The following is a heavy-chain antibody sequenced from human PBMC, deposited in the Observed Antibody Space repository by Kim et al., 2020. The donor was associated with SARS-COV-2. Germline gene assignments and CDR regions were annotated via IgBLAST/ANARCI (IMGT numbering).Heavy chain of an antibody. V-gene: IGHV3-33*01. Sequence: YHTDSVKCRCPLPRDNSKTTVDLQMNSLRAEDTAVYYCARDGYNLSCFDYWGQGTLVTVSS. CDR3: ARDGYNLSCFDY. D-gene: IGHD5-12*01. J-gene: IGHJ4*02.